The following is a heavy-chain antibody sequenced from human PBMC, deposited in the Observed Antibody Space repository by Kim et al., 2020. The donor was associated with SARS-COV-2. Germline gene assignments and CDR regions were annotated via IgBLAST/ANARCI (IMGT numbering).Heavy chain of an antibody. CDR2: INTNTGNP. CDR1: GYTFTSYA. V-gene: IGHV7-4-1*02. J-gene: IGHJ4*02. Sequence: ASVKVSCKASGYTFTSYAMNWVRQAPGQGLEWMGWINTNTGNPTYAQGFTGRFVFSLDTSVSTAYLQISSLKAEDTAVYYCARGGGFEYSSSSGDFDYWGQGTLVTVSS. D-gene: IGHD6-6*01. CDR3: ARGGGFEYSSSSGDFDY.